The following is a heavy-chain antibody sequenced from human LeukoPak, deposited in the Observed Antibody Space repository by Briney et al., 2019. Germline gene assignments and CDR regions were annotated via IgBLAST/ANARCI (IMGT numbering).Heavy chain of an antibody. CDR3: ARVQWAFDI. CDR2: ISYDRSNK. V-gene: IGHV3-30*04. D-gene: IGHD6-19*01. J-gene: IGHJ3*02. Sequence: PGGSLRLSCAASGFTFSSYAMHWVRQAPGKGVEWVAVISYDRSNKYYADSVKGRFTISRDNSKNTLYLQMNSLRAEDTAVYYCARVQWAFDIWGQGTMVTVSS. CDR1: GFTFSSYA.